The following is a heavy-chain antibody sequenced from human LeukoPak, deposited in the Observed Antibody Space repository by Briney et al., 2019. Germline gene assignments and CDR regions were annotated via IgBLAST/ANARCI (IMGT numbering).Heavy chain of an antibody. D-gene: IGHD3-22*01. Sequence: PWGSLRLSCAASGFTFSRYIMNWVRQAPGKGLEWISYISSSSRTIHYADSAKGRFTISRDNAENSLDLQMNSLRDEDTAVYYCASHYFGSRGSYAEYFQHWGQGALVIVSS. CDR3: ASHYFGSRGSYAEYFQH. CDR1: GFTFSRYI. V-gene: IGHV3-48*02. CDR2: ISSSSRTI. J-gene: IGHJ1*01.